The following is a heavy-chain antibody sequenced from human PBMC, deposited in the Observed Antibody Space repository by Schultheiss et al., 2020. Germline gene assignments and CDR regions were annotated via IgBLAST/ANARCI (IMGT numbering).Heavy chain of an antibody. CDR2: MNHNGST. V-gene: IGHV4-34*01. Sequence: SETLSLTCAVYGGSFSGYYWSWIRQPPGKGLEWIGEMNHNGSTNYNPSLKSRVTISVDTSKNQFSLKLSSVTPEDTAVYYCARADIAYSSGWNFDYWGQGTLVTVSS. J-gene: IGHJ4*02. CDR1: GGSFSGYY. D-gene: IGHD6-19*01. CDR3: ARADIAYSSGWNFDY.